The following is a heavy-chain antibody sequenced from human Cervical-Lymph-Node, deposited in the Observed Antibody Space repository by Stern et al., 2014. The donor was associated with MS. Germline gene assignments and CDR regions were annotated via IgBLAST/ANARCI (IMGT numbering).Heavy chain of an antibody. CDR3: ARGDFGVVTNNWFDS. V-gene: IGHV1-18*01. J-gene: IGHJ5*01. Sequence: VQLVESGAEVKKPGASVKVSCKASGYIFGDYGINWVRQARGQGLEWMGWINAYNDKNHYAQNFQGRVTMTTDASTTTAYMELRGLRSDDTAVYYCARGDFGVVTNNWFDSWGQGTLVTVSS. CDR1: GYIFGDYG. CDR2: INAYNDKN. D-gene: IGHD3-3*01.